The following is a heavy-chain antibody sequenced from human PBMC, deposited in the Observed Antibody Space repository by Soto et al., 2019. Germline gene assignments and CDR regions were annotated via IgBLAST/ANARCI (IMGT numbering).Heavy chain of an antibody. V-gene: IGHV3-30*18. CDR2: ISYDGRNK. CDR3: AKGARYFDWLLSKGYFDY. D-gene: IGHD3-9*01. Sequence: QVQLVESGGGVVQPGRSLRLSCAASGFTFSSYGMHWVRQAPGKGLEWVAVISYDGRNKYYADSVKGRFTISRDNSKNTLYLQMNSLRAEDTAVYYCAKGARYFDWLLSKGYFDYWGQGTLVTVSS. J-gene: IGHJ4*02. CDR1: GFTFSSYG.